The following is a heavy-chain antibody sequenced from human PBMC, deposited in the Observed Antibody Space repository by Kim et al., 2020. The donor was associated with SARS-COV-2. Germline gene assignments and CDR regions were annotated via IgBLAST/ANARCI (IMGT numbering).Heavy chain of an antibody. D-gene: IGHD5-12*01. CDR3: ARRLRATTSFINWFDP. Sequence: SETLSLTCAVYGGSFSGYYWNWIRQTPGKGLEWIGEVSHSGTTDYNPSLKSRVTISVDTSKNQFSLKLNSVTAADTAVYYCARRLRATTSFINWFDPWG. CDR1: GGSFSGYY. J-gene: IGHJ5*02. V-gene: IGHV4-34*01. CDR2: VSHSGTT.